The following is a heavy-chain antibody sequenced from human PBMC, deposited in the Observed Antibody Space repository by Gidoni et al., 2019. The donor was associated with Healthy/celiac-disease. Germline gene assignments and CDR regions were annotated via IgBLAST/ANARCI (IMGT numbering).Heavy chain of an antibody. D-gene: IGHD2-15*01. J-gene: IGHJ6*02. CDR3: AKGRYCSGGSCSDPDYYYYGMDV. V-gene: IGHV3-9*01. Sequence: EVQLVESGGGLVQPGRSLRLSCAASGFTFDDYAMHWVRQAPGKGLEWVSCISWNSGSIGYADSVKGRFTISRDNAKNSLYLQMNSLRAEDTALYYCAKGRYCSGGSCSDPDYYYYGMDVWGQGTTVTVSS. CDR2: ISWNSGSI. CDR1: GFTFDDYA.